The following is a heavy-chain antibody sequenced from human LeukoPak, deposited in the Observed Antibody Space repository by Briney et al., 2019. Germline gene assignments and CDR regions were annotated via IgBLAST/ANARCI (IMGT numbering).Heavy chain of an antibody. CDR3: ARDLTSVPTR. Sequence: GGSLRLSCAASGFTFSRYSMNWVRQAPGKGLEWVSSISSSGTYIYYADSVKGRFTISRDNAKNSVYLQMNSLRNEDTAVYYCARDLTSVPTRWGQGTLVTVSS. V-gene: IGHV3-21*01. CDR1: GFTFSRYS. J-gene: IGHJ4*02. D-gene: IGHD4-17*01. CDR2: ISSSGTYI.